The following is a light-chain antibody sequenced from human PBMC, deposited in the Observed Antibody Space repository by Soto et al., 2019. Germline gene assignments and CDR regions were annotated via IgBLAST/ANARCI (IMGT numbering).Light chain of an antibody. V-gene: IGKV4-1*01. J-gene: IGKJ1*01. CDR1: QSVLYSSNNTHY. CDR3: QQYYRPWT. CDR2: WAS. Sequence: DIVMTQSPDSLAVSLGERATINCKSSQSVLYSSNNTHYLAWYQQKPGQPPKLLIYWASTRESGVPDRFSGSGSWTDFTLTISSLQAEDVAVYYCQQYYRPWTFGQGTKVEIK.